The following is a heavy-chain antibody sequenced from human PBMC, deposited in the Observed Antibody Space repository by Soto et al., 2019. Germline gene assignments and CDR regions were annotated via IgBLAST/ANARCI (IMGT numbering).Heavy chain of an antibody. Sequence: EVQLVESGGGLVQPGGSLRLSCAASGFIFSSDWMHWVRQAAGKGLEWVSRINMDGSSTNYADSVKGRFTISRDNAKNMLYLQKDSLRAEDTAVYYCARGPRGLYHTDYWGQGALVTVSS. J-gene: IGHJ4*02. V-gene: IGHV3-74*01. CDR2: INMDGSST. D-gene: IGHD1-26*01. CDR1: GFIFSSDW. CDR3: ARGPRGLYHTDY.